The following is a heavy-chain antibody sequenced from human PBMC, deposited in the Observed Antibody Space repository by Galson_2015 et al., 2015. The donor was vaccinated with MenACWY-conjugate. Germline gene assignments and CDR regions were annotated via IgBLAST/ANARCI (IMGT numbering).Heavy chain of an antibody. CDR3: VRHPPGGRGMDV. CDR1: GYSFTTYW. CDR2: ISPGDSNT. Sequence: QSGAEVKKPGESLKISCKTTGYSFTTYWIAWVRQMPGTGLEWMGLISPGDSNTRYSPSFQGQVTISADKSISTAYLQWSSLKASDTAMYYCVRHPPGGRGMDVWGQGTTVTVSS. D-gene: IGHD1-26*01. J-gene: IGHJ6*02. V-gene: IGHV5-51*01.